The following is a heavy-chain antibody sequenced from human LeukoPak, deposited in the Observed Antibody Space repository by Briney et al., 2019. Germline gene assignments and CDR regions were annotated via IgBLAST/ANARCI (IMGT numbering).Heavy chain of an antibody. J-gene: IGHJ4*02. Sequence: ASVKVSCKASGYTFTSYGISWVRQAPGQGLEWMGWISAYNGNTNYAQKLQGRVTMTTDTSTSTAYMELRSLRSDDTAVYYCARGRLGSGSYYIGDYWGQGTLVTVSS. CDR3: ARGRLGSGSYYIGDY. CDR1: GYTFTSYG. V-gene: IGHV1-18*01. D-gene: IGHD3-10*01. CDR2: ISAYNGNT.